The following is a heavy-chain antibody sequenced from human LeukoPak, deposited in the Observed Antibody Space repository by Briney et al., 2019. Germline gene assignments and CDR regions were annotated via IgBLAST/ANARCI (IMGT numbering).Heavy chain of an antibody. J-gene: IGHJ3*02. V-gene: IGHV4-34*01. CDR3: ARMRYYYDSSGSYDAFDI. Sequence: PSETLSLTCAVYGGSFGGDYWSWIRQPPGKRLEWIGEINHSGSTNYNPSLKSRVTISVDTSKNQFSLKLSSVTAADTAVYYCARMRYYYDSSGSYDAFDIWGQGTMVTVSS. CDR2: INHSGST. D-gene: IGHD3-22*01. CDR1: GGSFGGDY.